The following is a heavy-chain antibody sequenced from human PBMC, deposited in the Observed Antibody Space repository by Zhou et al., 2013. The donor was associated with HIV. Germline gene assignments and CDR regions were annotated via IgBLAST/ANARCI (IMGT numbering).Heavy chain of an antibody. V-gene: IGHV4-61*09. CDR2: IYASGST. CDR3: ARDDGGAIDY. Sequence: QVQLQESGPGLVKPSQTLSLTCAVSGGSISSGNYYWSWIRQPAGKGLEWIGHIYASGSTKYNPSLKSRVTISIDTSKNQFSLKLRNVTAADTAVYYCARDDGGAIDYWGQGTLVIVSS. D-gene: IGHD3-16*01. J-gene: IGHJ4*02. CDR1: GGSISSGNYY.